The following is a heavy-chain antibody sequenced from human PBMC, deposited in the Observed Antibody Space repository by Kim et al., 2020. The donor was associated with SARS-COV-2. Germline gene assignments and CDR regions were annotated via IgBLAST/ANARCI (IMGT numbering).Heavy chain of an antibody. CDR2: IIPILGIA. D-gene: IGHD3-22*01. CDR3: ASGGYYDSSGYSDAFDI. CDR1: GGTFSSYA. J-gene: IGHJ3*02. Sequence: SVKVSCKASGGTFSSYAISWVRQAPGQGLEWMGRIIPILGIANYAQKFQGRVTITADKSTSTAYMELSSLRSEDTAVYYCASGGYYDSSGYSDAFDIWGQGTMVTVSS. V-gene: IGHV1-69*04.